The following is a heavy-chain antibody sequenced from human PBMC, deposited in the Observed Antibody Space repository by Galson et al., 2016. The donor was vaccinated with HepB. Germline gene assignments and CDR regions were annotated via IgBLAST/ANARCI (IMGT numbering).Heavy chain of an antibody. CDR3: ARRRGNTNFDY. J-gene: IGHJ4*02. D-gene: IGHD3-10*01. Sequence: SLRLSCAASEFTVSDNYMSWVRQAPGKGLEWVSLISGDGVTYYADSVQGRFTIPRDHSDNSLYLQMNSLRAEDTAVYYCARRRGNTNFDYWGQGILVTVSS. CDR1: EFTVSDNY. CDR2: ISGDGVT. V-gene: IGHV3-53*01.